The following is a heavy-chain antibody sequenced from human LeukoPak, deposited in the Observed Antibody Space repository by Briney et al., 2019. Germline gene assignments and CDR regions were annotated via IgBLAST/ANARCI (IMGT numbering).Heavy chain of an antibody. J-gene: IGHJ5*02. CDR1: GFTVSSNY. D-gene: IGHD2-15*01. V-gene: IGHV3-66*01. CDR3: ARGADGVSSNSRGWFDP. CDR2: MYTLGNT. Sequence: GGSLRLSCAASGFTVSSNYMTWVRQAPGKGLEWVSVMYTLGNTYYADSVKGRFTISRDNARNSLYLQMNTLRAEDTAVYSCARGADGVSSNSRGWFDPWGQGTLVTVSS.